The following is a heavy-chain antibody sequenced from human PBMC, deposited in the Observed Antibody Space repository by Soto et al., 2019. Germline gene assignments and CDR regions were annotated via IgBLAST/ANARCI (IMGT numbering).Heavy chain of an antibody. J-gene: IGHJ5*02. CDR1: GYTFTNYD. Sequence: ASVKVSCKASGYTFTNYDINWVRQATGQGLEWMGWMNPSNGNTGYAQKFQGRVTMTRDTSISTAYMELSSLTSADTAVYYCARDGIAAAGYNWFDPWGQGTLVTVSS. CDR3: ARDGIAAAGYNWFDP. CDR2: MNPSNGNT. D-gene: IGHD6-13*01. V-gene: IGHV1-8*01.